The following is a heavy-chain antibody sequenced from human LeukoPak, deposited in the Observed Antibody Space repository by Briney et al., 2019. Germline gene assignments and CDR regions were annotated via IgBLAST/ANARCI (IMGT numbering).Heavy chain of an antibody. D-gene: IGHD5-12*01. CDR2: IYFSGST. V-gene: IGHV4-61*01. CDR3: ARAAGRLATDVDY. Sequence: SETLSLTCTVSGGSVSSGSYYWNWIRQPPGKGLEWIGDIYFSGSTNYNPSLKSRVIILLDTSKNQFSLKLTSVTDADTAVYYCARAAGRLATDVDYWGQGALVTVSS. J-gene: IGHJ4*02. CDR1: GGSVSSGSYY.